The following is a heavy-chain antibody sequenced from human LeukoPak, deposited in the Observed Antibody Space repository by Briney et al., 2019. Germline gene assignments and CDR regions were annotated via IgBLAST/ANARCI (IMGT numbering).Heavy chain of an antibody. Sequence: TGGSLRLSCAASGFTFSSYAMSWVRQAPGKGLEWVSAISGSGGSTYYADSVKGRFTISRDNSKNTLYLQMNSLRAEDTAVYYCAKADTIYDYVWGSYRPHGMDVWGQGTTVTVSS. V-gene: IGHV3-23*01. J-gene: IGHJ6*02. CDR2: ISGSGGST. D-gene: IGHD3-16*02. CDR1: GFTFSSYA. CDR3: AKADTIYDYVWGSYRPHGMDV.